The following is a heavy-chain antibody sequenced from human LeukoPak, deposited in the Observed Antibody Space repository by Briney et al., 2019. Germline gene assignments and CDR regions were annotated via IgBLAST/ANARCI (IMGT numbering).Heavy chain of an antibody. V-gene: IGHV3-74*01. CDR3: ARDRDSSGYYWEDAFDI. CDR2: IDSDGSST. D-gene: IGHD3-22*01. J-gene: IGHJ3*02. CDR1: GFTFSNW. Sequence: GGSLRLSRAASGFTFSNWMHWVRQAPGKGLVWVSRIDSDGSSTSYADSVKGRFTISRDNAKNTLSLQMNSLRAEDTAVYYCARDRDSSGYYWEDAFDIWGQGTMVTVSS.